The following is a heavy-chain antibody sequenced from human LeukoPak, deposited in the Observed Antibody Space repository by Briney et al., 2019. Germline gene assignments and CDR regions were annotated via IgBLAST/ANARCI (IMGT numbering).Heavy chain of an antibody. D-gene: IGHD6-6*01. CDR1: GGSISSYY. CDR2: IYYSGST. J-gene: IGHJ4*02. CDR3: ARPGYSSSSLYYFDY. V-gene: IGHV4-59*08. Sequence: PSETLSLTCTVSGGSISSYYWSWIRQPPGKGLEWIGYIYYSGSTNYNPSLKSRVTISVDTSKNQFSLKLSSVTAADTAVYYCARPGYSSSSLYYFDYWGQGTLFTVSS.